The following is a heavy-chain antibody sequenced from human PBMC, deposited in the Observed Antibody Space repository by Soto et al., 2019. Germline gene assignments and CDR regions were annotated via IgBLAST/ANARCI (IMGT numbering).Heavy chain of an antibody. V-gene: IGHV3-13*05. CDR2: LGAADDP. Sequence: PGGSLGLTWAASGYTLSGYDLHWVRQAEGKGLEWVSALGAADDPYYLVSVKGRFTISRENAKNSLYLQMNNLRAGDTAVYYCASAYSGRLPPRADYYYATAVGGQALTVPVS. CDR1: GYTLSGYD. D-gene: IGHD2-15*01. J-gene: IGHJ6*02. CDR3: ASAYSGRLPPRADYYYATAV.